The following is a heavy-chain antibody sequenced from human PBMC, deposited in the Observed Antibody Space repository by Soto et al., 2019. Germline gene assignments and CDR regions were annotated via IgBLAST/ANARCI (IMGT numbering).Heavy chain of an antibody. Sequence: EVQLLESGGGLVQPGRSLRLSCAASGFTFSSYAMSWVRQAPGKGLEWVSAISGSGGSTYYADSVKGRFTISRDNSKNTLYLQMNSLRAEDTAVYYCAIPRWTDDSSTPFDYWGQGTLVTVSS. D-gene: IGHD3-22*01. V-gene: IGHV3-23*01. CDR2: ISGSGGST. CDR3: AIPRWTDDSSTPFDY. CDR1: GFTFSSYA. J-gene: IGHJ4*02.